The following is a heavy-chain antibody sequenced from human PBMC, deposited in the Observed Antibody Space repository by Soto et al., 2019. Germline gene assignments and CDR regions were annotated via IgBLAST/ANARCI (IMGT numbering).Heavy chain of an antibody. D-gene: IGHD2-2*02. J-gene: IGHJ6*02. Sequence: GGSLRLSCAASGFTFSSYSMNWVRQAPGKGLEWVSSVSSSSSYIYYADSVKGRFTISRDNAKNSLYLQMNSLRAEDTAVYYCARDAYCSSTSCYTDYYYGMDVWGPGTTVTVSS. CDR2: VSSSSSYI. V-gene: IGHV3-21*01. CDR3: ARDAYCSSTSCYTDYYYGMDV. CDR1: GFTFSSYS.